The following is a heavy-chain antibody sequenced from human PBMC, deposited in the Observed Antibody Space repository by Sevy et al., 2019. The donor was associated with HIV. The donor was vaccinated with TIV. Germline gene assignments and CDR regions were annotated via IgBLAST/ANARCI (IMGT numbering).Heavy chain of an antibody. Sequence: ASVKVSCKVSGYTLTELSMHWVRQAPGKGLEWMGGFDPEDGETIYAQKFQGRVTMTEDTSTDTAYMELSSLRSEDTAVYYCATEIAAAANYGMDVWGQGTTVTVSS. V-gene: IGHV1-24*01. CDR1: GYTLTELS. J-gene: IGHJ6*02. D-gene: IGHD6-13*01. CDR3: ATEIAAAANYGMDV. CDR2: FDPEDGET.